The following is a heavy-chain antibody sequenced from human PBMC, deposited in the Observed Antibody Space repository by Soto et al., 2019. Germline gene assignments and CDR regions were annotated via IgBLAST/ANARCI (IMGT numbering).Heavy chain of an antibody. CDR2: IIPIFGTA. J-gene: IGHJ3*02. Sequence: SVKVSCKASGGTFSSYAISWVRQAPGQGLEWMGGIIPIFGTANYAQKFQGRVTIAADESTSTAYMELSSLRSEDTAVYYCARGGRDGYTEEAFDIWGQGTMVTVSS. CDR3: ARGGRDGYTEEAFDI. V-gene: IGHV1-69*13. D-gene: IGHD5-12*01. CDR1: GGTFSSYA.